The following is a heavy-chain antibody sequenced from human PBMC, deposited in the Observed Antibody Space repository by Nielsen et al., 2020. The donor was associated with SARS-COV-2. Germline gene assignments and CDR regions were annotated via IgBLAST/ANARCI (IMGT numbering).Heavy chain of an antibody. J-gene: IGHJ5*02. V-gene: IGHV4-30-4*01. CDR3: ARDTDYYGSGSYENWFDP. CDR2: IYYSGST. D-gene: IGHD3-10*01. Sequence: SETLSLTCAVSGGSISSGGYYWSWIRQPPGKGLEWIGYIYYSGSTYYNPSLKSRVTISVDTSKNQFSLKLSSVTAADTAVYYCARDTDYYGSGSYENWFDPWGQGTLVTVSS. CDR1: GGSISSGGYY.